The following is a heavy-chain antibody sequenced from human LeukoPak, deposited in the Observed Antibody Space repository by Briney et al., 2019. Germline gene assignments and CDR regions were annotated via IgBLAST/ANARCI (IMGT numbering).Heavy chain of an antibody. J-gene: IGHJ4*02. Sequence: ASVKVSCKASKYTFSAYYVHWVRQAPGQGLEWMGRIDPNSGVRNYPQKFQGRVTMTRDTSISTAYMELSRLRSDDTAVYYCARGYSYGHYFDYWGQGTLVTVSS. CDR2: IDPNSGVR. V-gene: IGHV1-2*06. D-gene: IGHD5-18*01. CDR3: ARGYSYGHYFDY. CDR1: KYTFSAYY.